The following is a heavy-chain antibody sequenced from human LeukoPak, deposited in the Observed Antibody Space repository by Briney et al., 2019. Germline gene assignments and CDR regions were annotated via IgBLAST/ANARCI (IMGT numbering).Heavy chain of an antibody. V-gene: IGHV4-39*01. Sequence: SETLSLTCTVSGGSISSSSYYWGWIRQPPGKGLEWIGSIYYSGSTYYNPSLKSRVTISVDTSKNQFSLKLSSVTAADTAVYYCARHEMGYYDFCRDVNDYWGQGTLVTVSS. CDR3: ARHEMGYYDFCRDVNDY. D-gene: IGHD3-3*01. J-gene: IGHJ4*02. CDR2: IYYSGST. CDR1: GGSISSSSYY.